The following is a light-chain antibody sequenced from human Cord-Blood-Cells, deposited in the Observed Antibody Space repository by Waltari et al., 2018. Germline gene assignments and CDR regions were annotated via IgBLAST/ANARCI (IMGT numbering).Light chain of an antibody. CDR1: RRDVGGYNI. Sequence: QSALTKPASVSGSPGQSITISCPGTRRDVGGYNIVSWYQQHPGKAPKLMIYERSKRPSGVSNRFSGSKSGNTASLTISGLQAEDEADYYCCSYAGSSTLVFGGGTKLTVL. V-gene: IGLV2-23*01. J-gene: IGLJ3*02. CDR2: ERS. CDR3: CSYAGSSTLV.